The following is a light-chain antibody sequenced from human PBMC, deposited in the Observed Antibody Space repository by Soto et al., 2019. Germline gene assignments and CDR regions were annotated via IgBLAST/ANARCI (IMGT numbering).Light chain of an antibody. Sequence: EIVMTQSPATLSVSPGERATLSCRASQSVSSNLAWYQQKPGQPPRLLIYGASTRATAIPARFSGSGSGTEFTLTISSLQSEDFAVYYCQQYNNWPLTFGGGTKVEIK. J-gene: IGKJ4*01. CDR3: QQYNNWPLT. CDR1: QSVSSN. V-gene: IGKV3-15*01. CDR2: GAS.